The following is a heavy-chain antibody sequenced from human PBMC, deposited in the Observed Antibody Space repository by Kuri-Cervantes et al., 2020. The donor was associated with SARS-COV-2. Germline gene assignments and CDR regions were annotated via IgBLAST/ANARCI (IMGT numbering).Heavy chain of an antibody. D-gene: IGHD6-19*01. J-gene: IGHJ4*02. Sequence: SETLYLTCTVSGGSVGSSDYYWGCIRQPPGKGLEWIGTIYYSGITFYNPSPNSRVTISVDTSKNQYSLKLSSVTAADTAVYDRARSASPRSSPAYYFDYWGQGTLVTVSS. CDR3: ARSASPRSSPAYYFDY. V-gene: IGHV4-39*01. CDR1: GGSVGSSDYY. CDR2: IYYSGIT.